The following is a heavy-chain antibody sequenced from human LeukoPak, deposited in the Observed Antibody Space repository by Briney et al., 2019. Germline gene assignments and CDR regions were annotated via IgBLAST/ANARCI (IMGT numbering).Heavy chain of an antibody. CDR3: AREGAYCGGDCYWYYFDY. CDR1: GGSISSYY. V-gene: IGHV4-59*01. D-gene: IGHD2-21*02. Sequence: PSETLSLTCTVSGGSISSYYWSWIRQPPGKGLEWIGYIYYSGSTNYNPSLKSRVTISVDTSKNQFSLKLSSVTDADTAVYYCAREGAYCGGDCYWYYFDYWGQGTLVTVSS. CDR2: IYYSGST. J-gene: IGHJ4*02.